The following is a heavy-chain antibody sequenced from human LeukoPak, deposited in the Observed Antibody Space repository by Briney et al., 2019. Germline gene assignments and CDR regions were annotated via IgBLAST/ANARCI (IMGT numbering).Heavy chain of an antibody. Sequence: PSETLSLTCAVYGGSFSGYYWSWIRQPPGKGLEWIGEINHSGSTNYNPSLKSRVTISVDTSKNQFSLKLSSVTAADTAVYYCARGAVAGPNGYWGQGTLVTVSS. D-gene: IGHD2-21*01. CDR3: ARGAVAGPNGY. CDR2: INHSGST. V-gene: IGHV4-34*01. J-gene: IGHJ4*02. CDR1: GGSFSGYY.